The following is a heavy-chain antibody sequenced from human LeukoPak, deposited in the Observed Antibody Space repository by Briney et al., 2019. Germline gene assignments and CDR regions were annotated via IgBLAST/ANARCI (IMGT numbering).Heavy chain of an antibody. CDR2: ISAYNGNT. V-gene: IGHV1-18*04. CDR1: GYTFTFYY. D-gene: IGHD3-10*01. J-gene: IGHJ4*02. CDR3: ARDLITMVRGVLAPKHFDY. Sequence: ASVKVSCKASGYTFTFYYIHWVRQAPGQGLEWMGWISAYNGNTNYAQKLQGRVTMTTDTSTSTAYMELRSLRSDDTAVYYCARDLITMVRGVLAPKHFDYWGQGALVTVSS.